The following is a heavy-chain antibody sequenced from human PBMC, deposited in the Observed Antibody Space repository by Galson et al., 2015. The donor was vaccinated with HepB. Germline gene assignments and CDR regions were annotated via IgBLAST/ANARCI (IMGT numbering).Heavy chain of an antibody. CDR3: AKGAPNPSYYYYGMDV. D-gene: IGHD2-8*01. CDR1: GFTFSSYA. J-gene: IGHJ6*02. CDR2: ISGSGGST. V-gene: IGHV3-23*01. Sequence: SLRLSCAASGFTFSSYAMSWVRQAPGKGLEWVSAISGSGGSTYYADSVKGRFTISRDSSKNTLYLQMNSLRAEDTAVYYCAKGAPNPSYYYYGMDVWGQGTTVTVSS.